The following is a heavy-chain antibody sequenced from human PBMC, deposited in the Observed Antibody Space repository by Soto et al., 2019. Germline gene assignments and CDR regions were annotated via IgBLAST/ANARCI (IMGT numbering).Heavy chain of an antibody. Sequence: GGSLRLSCAASGFTFSSYAMNWVRQAPGRGLEWVAYISRTSSTIYYAGSVRGRFTISRDNAKNSLYLQMNSLRDEDTAVYYCARGPPLGHYFDYWGQGTLVTVPS. CDR1: GFTFSSYA. V-gene: IGHV3-48*02. CDR2: ISRTSSTI. CDR3: ARGPPLGHYFDY. J-gene: IGHJ4*02.